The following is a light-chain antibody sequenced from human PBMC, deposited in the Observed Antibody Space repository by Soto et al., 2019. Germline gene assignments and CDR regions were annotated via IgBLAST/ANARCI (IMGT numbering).Light chain of an antibody. CDR3: QQFGSSPPWT. CDR2: GAS. J-gene: IGKJ1*01. V-gene: IGKV3-20*01. Sequence: EIVLTQSPGTLSLSPGERATLSCRASQSVSSNYLVWYQQKPGQPPRLLIYGASSRATGIPDRFSGSGSGTDFTLTINRLEPEDFALYYCQQFGSSPPWTFGQGTKVEIK. CDR1: QSVSSNY.